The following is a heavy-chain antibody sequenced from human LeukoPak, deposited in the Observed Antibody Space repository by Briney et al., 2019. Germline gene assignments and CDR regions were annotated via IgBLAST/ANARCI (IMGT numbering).Heavy chain of an antibody. V-gene: IGHV3-21*06. J-gene: IGHJ4*02. CDR3: AAALAIAVGGTTPGDY. D-gene: IGHD6-19*01. CDR2: ITSSSSDI. Sequence: SGGSLRLSCAASGFTFSSYSMLWVRQAPGKGLEWVSSITSSSSDIFYADSVKGRFTISRDNAKNSLYLKMNSLRVEDTAVYYCAAALAIAVGGTTPGDYWGQGTLVTVSS. CDR1: GFTFSSYS.